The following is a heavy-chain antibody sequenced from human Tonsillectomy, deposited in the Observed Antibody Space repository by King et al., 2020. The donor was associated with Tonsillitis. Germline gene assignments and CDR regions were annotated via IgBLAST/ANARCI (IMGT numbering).Heavy chain of an antibody. CDR3: VRASRKCGGDCYYYFDY. CDR2: INRDGSST. CDR1: GFTFSNYW. D-gene: IGHD2-21*02. V-gene: IGHV3-74*01. Sequence: VQLVESGGGLVQPGGSLRLSCAASGFTFSNYWMHWVRQAPGKGLIWVSRINRDGSSTSYADSVKGRLTISRDNAKNTLYLQMNSLRAEDTAVYYCVRASRKCGGDCYYYFDYWGQGTLVTVSS. J-gene: IGHJ4*02.